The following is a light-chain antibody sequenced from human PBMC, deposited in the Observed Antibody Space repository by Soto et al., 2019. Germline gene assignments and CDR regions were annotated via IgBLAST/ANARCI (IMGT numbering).Light chain of an antibody. J-gene: IGKJ1*01. CDR2: GAS. CDR3: QQYDSSRT. V-gene: IGKV3-20*01. CDR1: QSVSSSY. Sequence: EIVLTQSPGTLSLSPGERATLSCRASQSVSSSYLAWYQQKPGQAPRLLIYGASSRATGIPDRFSGSGSGTAFTLTISRLEPEDFAVYYCQQYDSSRTFGRGTKVEIK.